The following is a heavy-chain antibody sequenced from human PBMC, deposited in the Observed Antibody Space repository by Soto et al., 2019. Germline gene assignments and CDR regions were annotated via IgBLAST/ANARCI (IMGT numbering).Heavy chain of an antibody. Sequence: TFDDYAMHWVRQAPGKGLEWVSGISWNSGSIGYADSVKGRFTISRDNAKNSLYLQMNSLRAEYTALYYCAKDIPHSKYYFDYWGQGTLVTVSS. CDR3: AKDIPHSKYYFDY. CDR2: ISWNSGSI. CDR1: TFDDYA. J-gene: IGHJ4*02. V-gene: IGHV3-9*01.